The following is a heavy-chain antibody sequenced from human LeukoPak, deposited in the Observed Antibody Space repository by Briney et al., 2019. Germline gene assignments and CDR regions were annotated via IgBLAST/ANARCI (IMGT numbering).Heavy chain of an antibody. CDR1: GGSISSYY. CDR3: ATIGAAYSGYDASMDV. Sequence: SETLSLTCTVSGGSISSYYWSWIRQPAGKGLEWIGRIYSSGSTNYNPSLKSRVTMSVDTSKNRFSLKLSSLTAADTAVYYCATIGAAYSGYDASMDVWGKGTTVTVSS. J-gene: IGHJ6*03. D-gene: IGHD5-12*01. V-gene: IGHV4-4*07. CDR2: IYSSGST.